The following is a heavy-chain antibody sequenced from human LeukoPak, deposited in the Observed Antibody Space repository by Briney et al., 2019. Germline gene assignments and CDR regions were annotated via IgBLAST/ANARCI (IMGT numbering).Heavy chain of an antibody. CDR1: GFTFSDAC. CDR3: TTDPPGDY. V-gene: IGHV3-15*01. Sequence: GGSLRLSCAASGFTFSDACMSWVRQAAGKGRGGGGRIKRDIDGGKIDSVEPVKARFTISRDDSKYTLYLQMNRPRIEDTAMYYCTTDPPGDYWGQGNLVTVSS. CDR2: IKRDIDGGKI. J-gene: IGHJ4*02.